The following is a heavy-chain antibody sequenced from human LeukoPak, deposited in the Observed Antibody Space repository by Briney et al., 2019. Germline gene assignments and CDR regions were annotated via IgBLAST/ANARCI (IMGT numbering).Heavy chain of an antibody. Sequence: PGGSLRLSCAASGFTFSSYAMHWVRQAPGKGLEWVAVISYDGSNKYYADSVKGRFTISRDNSKNTLYLQMNSLRAEDTAVYYCAKGAVVVPAATGYWGQGTLVTVSS. CDR1: GFTFSSYA. V-gene: IGHV3-30-3*01. CDR2: ISYDGSNK. D-gene: IGHD2-2*01. CDR3: AKGAVVVPAATGY. J-gene: IGHJ4*02.